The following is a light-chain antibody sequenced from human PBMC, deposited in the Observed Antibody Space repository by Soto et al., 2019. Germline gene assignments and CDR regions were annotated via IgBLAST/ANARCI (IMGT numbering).Light chain of an antibody. V-gene: IGKV1-39*01. Sequence: DIQMTQSPSSLSASVGDRFTITCRASQGISSYLAWYQQEPGKAPKLLIYAASNLQSGVPSRFSGSGSGTDFTLAISSLQPADFATYYCQQTDSIPITFGQGTRLEIK. CDR1: QGISSY. CDR2: AAS. CDR3: QQTDSIPIT. J-gene: IGKJ5*01.